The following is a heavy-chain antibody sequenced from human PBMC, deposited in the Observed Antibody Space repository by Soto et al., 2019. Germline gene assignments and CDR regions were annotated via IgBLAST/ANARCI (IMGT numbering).Heavy chain of an antibody. J-gene: IGHJ6*02. D-gene: IGHD5-18*01. CDR3: AREGTVDTAMVSLDDGIDV. Sequence: QVQLVQSGAEVKKPGSSVKVCCKASGGTFSSYAISWVRQAPGQGLEWMGGIIPIFGTANYAQKFQGRVTITADTSTSTAYMELSSLRSEDTAVYYCAREGTVDTAMVSLDDGIDVWGQGTTVTVSS. V-gene: IGHV1-69*06. CDR1: GGTFSSYA. CDR2: IIPIFGTA.